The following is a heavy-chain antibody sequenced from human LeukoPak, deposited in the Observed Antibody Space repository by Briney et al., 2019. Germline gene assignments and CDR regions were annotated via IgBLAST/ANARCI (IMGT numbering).Heavy chain of an antibody. V-gene: IGHV1-2*02. D-gene: IGHD2-2*01. CDR1: GYIFTDYF. Sequence: ASVKVSCKASGYIFTDYFIHWVRQAPGQGLEWMAWINPTAGDTSYAQKIQGRVTLARDTSISTVYMELSRLTFDDTAVYYCATPPNYCSSTSCSTDYYYYYGMDVWGQGTTVTVPS. J-gene: IGHJ6*02. CDR2: INPTAGDT. CDR3: ATPPNYCSSTSCSTDYYYYYGMDV.